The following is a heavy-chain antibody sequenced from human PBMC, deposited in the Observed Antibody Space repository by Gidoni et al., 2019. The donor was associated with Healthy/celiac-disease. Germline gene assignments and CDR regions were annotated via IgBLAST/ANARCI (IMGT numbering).Heavy chain of an antibody. CDR2: IRGSGGST. Sequence: EVQLLESGVGLVQPGGSLRLSCAASGFTFSSSAMSWVRQAPGKGLEWVSAIRGSGGSTYYADSVKGRFTISRDNSKNTLYLQMNSLRAEDTAVYYCANAVTIFGVESYYYYGMDVWGRGTTVTVSS. D-gene: IGHD3-3*01. J-gene: IGHJ6*02. V-gene: IGHV3-23*01. CDR3: ANAVTIFGVESYYYYGMDV. CDR1: GFTFSSSA.